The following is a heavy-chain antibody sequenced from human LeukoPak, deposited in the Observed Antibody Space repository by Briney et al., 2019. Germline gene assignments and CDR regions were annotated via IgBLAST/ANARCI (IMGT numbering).Heavy chain of an antibody. CDR1: GFTCNIYA. CDR2: ISGSGGTT. V-gene: IGHV3-23*01. CDR3: APRESGYRHFEN. D-gene: IGHD5-18*01. Sequence: GGSLRLSCAVSGFTCNIYAMNCVRKARGEGREWVSAISGSGGTTYNADSVKGRFTIFRDKSKNTLYLQMNSLRAEDTAVYYCAPRESGYRHFENWGEGTLVTVSS. J-gene: IGHJ4*02.